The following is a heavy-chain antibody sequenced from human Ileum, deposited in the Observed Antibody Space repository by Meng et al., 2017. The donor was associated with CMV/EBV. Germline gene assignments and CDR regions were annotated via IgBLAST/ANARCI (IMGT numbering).Heavy chain of an antibody. CDR1: GYTFNAYH. CDR3: ARPYTSGWSNWFDP. V-gene: IGHV1-2*02. J-gene: IGHJ5*02. D-gene: IGHD6-19*01. CDR2: INPNSGGT. Sequence: QGHLVQSGAEGKKPGASVKVSCKASGYTFNAYHVHWVRQAPGQGLEWMGWINPNSGGTKYAQKFRGRVTLTRDTSISTVYMDLTTITSDDTAVYYCARPYTSGWSNWFDPWGQGTLVTVSS.